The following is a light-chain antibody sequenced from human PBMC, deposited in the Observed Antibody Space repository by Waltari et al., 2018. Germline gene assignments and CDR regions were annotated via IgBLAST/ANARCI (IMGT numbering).Light chain of an antibody. CDR2: DVS. Sequence: QSALTQPASVSGSPGQSTTISCTATSSDVGGYNYPSWYQQHPGKAPKPMIYDVSNRPSGVSNRFSGSKSGNTASLTISGLQAEDEADYYCSSYTSSSTLVFGGGTKLTVL. V-gene: IGLV2-14*03. J-gene: IGLJ2*01. CDR3: SSYTSSSTLV. CDR1: SSDVGGYNY.